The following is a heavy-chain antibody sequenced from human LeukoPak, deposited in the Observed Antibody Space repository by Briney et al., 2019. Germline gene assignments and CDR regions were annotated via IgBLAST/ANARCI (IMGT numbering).Heavy chain of an antibody. CDR3: ARDGDDSSGYYGDY. Sequence: PGGSLRLSCAASGFTFSSYWMSWVRQAPGKGPEWVANIRQDGSEEFYVDSVKGRFTISRNNAKNSLYLQMNSLRAEDTAVYYCARDGDDSSGYYGDYWGQGTLVTVSS. J-gene: IGHJ4*02. V-gene: IGHV3-7*01. CDR2: IRQDGSEE. D-gene: IGHD3-22*01. CDR1: GFTFSSYW.